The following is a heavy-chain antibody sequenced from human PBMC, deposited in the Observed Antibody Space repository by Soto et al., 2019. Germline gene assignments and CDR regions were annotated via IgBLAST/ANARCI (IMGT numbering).Heavy chain of an antibody. D-gene: IGHD3-16*01. J-gene: IGHJ3*02. CDR3: ARVGGFTDSLHDALDI. CDR1: GFTFSNYV. Sequence: EVQLVESGGGLVQPGGSLRLSCSASGFTFSNYVMHWVRQAPGKGLEYVSAISGNGANTYYADSVKARFTISRDNSRDTLYLQMGSLRAEDMAVYFCARVGGFTDSLHDALDIWGQGTMVTVSS. V-gene: IGHV3-64*07. CDR2: ISGNGANT.